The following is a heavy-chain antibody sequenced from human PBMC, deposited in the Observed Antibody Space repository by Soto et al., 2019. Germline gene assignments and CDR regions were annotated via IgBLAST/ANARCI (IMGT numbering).Heavy chain of an antibody. J-gene: IGHJ4*02. Sequence: HPGGSLRLSCAASGFTFSNYALTWVRQAPGKGLEWVSAITSSGGSTYYADSVEGRFTVSRDNSKNTLYLQMNSLRAEDSALYYCTISVLIYYWGQGTQVTVSS. D-gene: IGHD3-3*02. CDR3: TISVLIYY. CDR2: ITSSGGST. CDR1: GFTFSNYA. V-gene: IGHV3-23*01.